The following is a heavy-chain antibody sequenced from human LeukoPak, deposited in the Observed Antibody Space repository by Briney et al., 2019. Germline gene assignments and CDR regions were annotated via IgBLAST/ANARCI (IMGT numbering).Heavy chain of an antibody. CDR1: GYTFTGYY. CDR3: ARPHTVLYNWFDP. CDR2: INPNSGGT. Sequence: ASVKVSCKASGYTFTGYYMHWVRQAPGQGLEWMGRINPNSGGTNYAQKFQGRVTMTRDTSISTAYMELSRLRSDDTAVYYCARPHTVLYNWFDPWGQGALVTVSS. J-gene: IGHJ5*02. D-gene: IGHD4-11*01. V-gene: IGHV1-2*06.